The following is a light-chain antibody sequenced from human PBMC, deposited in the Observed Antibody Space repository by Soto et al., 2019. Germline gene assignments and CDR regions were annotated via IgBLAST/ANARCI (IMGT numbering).Light chain of an antibody. J-gene: IGLJ3*02. Sequence: QSVVTQPPSVSAAPGQKVTISCSGSSSSIGNSYVSWYRQLPGTAPKLLIYETDKRTTGTPARFSGSKSGTSATLGITGLQTRDEADDYCGTWDSSRSAWVFGGGTQLTGL. CDR3: GTWDSSRSAWV. CDR2: ETD. V-gene: IGLV1-51*01. CDR1: SSSIGNSY.